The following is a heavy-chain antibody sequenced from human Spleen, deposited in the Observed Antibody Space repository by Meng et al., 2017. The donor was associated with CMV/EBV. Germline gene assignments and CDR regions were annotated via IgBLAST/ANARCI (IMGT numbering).Heavy chain of an antibody. CDR2: IKQYGSEK. D-gene: IGHD3-22*01. Sequence: GESLKISCAASGFTFSSYWMSWVRQAPGKGLEWVANIKQYGSEKYYVASVKGRFTISRDNAKNSLYLQMHSLRAEVTAVYYCARDGDSSGYWVRYFGLWGRGTLVTVSS. J-gene: IGHJ2*01. CDR3: ARDGDSSGYWVRYFGL. CDR1: GFTFSSYW. V-gene: IGHV3-7*01.